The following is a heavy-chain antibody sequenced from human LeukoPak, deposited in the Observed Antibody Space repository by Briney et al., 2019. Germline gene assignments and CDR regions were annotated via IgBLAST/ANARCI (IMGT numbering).Heavy chain of an antibody. V-gene: IGHV7-4-1*02. CDR3: AREILRFDI. CDR2: INTNTGNP. J-gene: IGHJ3*02. Sequence: ASVKVSCKASGYTFTSYAMNWVRQAPGQGLEWMGWINTNTGNPTYAQGFTGRFIFSLDTSVSTAYLQISSLKAEDTAIYFCAREILRFDIWGQGTMVTVAS. CDR1: GYTFTSYA.